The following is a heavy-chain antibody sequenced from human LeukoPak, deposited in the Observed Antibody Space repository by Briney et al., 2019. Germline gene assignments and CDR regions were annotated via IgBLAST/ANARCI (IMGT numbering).Heavy chain of an antibody. Sequence: GGSLRLSCAASRFTFSDYYMSWIRQAPGKGLEWVSYISSSGSTIYYADSVKGRFTISRDNAKNSLYLQMNSLRAEDTAVYYCARHFTPDYGDYYFDYWGQGTLVTVSS. CDR3: ARHFTPDYGDYYFDY. J-gene: IGHJ4*02. D-gene: IGHD4-17*01. CDR1: RFTFSDYY. CDR2: ISSSGSTI. V-gene: IGHV3-11*04.